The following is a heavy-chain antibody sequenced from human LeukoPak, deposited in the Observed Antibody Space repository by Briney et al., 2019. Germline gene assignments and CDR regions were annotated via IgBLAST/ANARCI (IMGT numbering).Heavy chain of an antibody. Sequence: ASVKVSCKASGYTFTSYGINWVRQAPGQGLEWMGWISTYNGNTNDAQKFQGRVIMTTDTATSTAYMELRSLRSDDSAVYYCARDFMRLRGEDAFDIWGQGTMVTASS. CDR2: ISTYNGNT. V-gene: IGHV1-18*01. J-gene: IGHJ3*02. CDR3: ARDFMRLRGEDAFDI. CDR1: GYTFTSYG. D-gene: IGHD5-12*01.